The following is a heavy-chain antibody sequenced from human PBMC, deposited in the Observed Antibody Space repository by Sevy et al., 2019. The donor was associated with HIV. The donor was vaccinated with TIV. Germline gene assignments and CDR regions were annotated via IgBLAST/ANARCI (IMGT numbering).Heavy chain of an antibody. CDR1: GFTVSSNY. CDR3: ARVYGSGSDYKGAWGMDV. Sequence: GGSLRLSCAASGFTVSSNYMSWVRQAPGKGLEWVSVIYSGGSTYYADSVKGRFTVSRDNSKNTLYLQMNSLRAEDTAVDNCARVYGSGSDYKGAWGMDVWGQGTTVTVSS. D-gene: IGHD3-10*01. CDR2: IYSGGST. J-gene: IGHJ6*02. V-gene: IGHV3-53*01.